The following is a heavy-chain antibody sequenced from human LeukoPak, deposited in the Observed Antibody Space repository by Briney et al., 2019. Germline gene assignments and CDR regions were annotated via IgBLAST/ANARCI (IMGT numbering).Heavy chain of an antibody. CDR1: GFTFDDYG. V-gene: IGHV3-30*03. CDR2: ISYDGSNK. D-gene: IGHD3-16*01. Sequence: GGSLRLSCAASGFTFDDYGMSWVRQAPGKGLEWVAVISYDGSNKYYADSVKGRFTISRDNSKNTLYLQMNSLRAEDTAVYYCAREDRLSPYYYYMDVWGKGTTVTVSS. CDR3: AREDRLSPYYYYMDV. J-gene: IGHJ6*03.